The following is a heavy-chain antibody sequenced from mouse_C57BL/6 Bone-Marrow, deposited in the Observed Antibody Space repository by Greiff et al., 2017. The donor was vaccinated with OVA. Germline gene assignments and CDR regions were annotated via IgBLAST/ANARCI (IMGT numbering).Heavy chain of an antibody. Sequence: GGGLVQPKGSLKLSCAASGFTFNTYALHWVRQAPGKGLEWVARIRSKSSNYATYYADSVKDRFTIFRDDSQSMLYLQMNNLKTEDTAMYYCVRDNYYGGGYAMDYWGQGTSVTVSS. CDR2: IRSKSSNYAT. V-gene: IGHV10-3*01. CDR1: GFTFNTYA. D-gene: IGHD1-1*02. J-gene: IGHJ4*01. CDR3: VRDNYYGGGYAMDY.